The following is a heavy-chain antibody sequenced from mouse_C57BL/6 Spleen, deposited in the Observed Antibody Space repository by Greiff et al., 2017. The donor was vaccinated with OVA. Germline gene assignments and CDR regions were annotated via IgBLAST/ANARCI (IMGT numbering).Heavy chain of an antibody. V-gene: IGHV5-17*01. CDR3: ARYDGSSYYVDY. D-gene: IGHD1-1*01. J-gene: IGHJ2*01. CDR2: ISSGSSTI. CDR1: GFTFSDYG. Sequence: DVMLVESGGGLVKPGGSLKLSCAASGFTFSDYGMHWVRQAPEKGLEWVAYISSGSSTIYYADTVKGRFTISRDNAKNTLFLQMTSVRSEDTAMYYCARYDGSSYYVDYWGQGTTLTVSS.